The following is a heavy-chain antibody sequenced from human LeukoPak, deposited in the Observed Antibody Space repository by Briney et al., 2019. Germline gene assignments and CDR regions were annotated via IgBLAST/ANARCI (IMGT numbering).Heavy chain of an antibody. J-gene: IGHJ4*02. Sequence: SGGSLRLSCAASGFTFSSYAMHWVRQAPGKGLEWVAVISYDGSNKYYADSVKGRFTISRDNSKNTLYLQMNSLRAEDTAVYYCARDHAGGAAAAPQGYWGQGTLVTVSS. D-gene: IGHD6-13*01. CDR1: GFTFSSYA. CDR2: ISYDGSNK. V-gene: IGHV3-30*04. CDR3: ARDHAGGAAAAPQGY.